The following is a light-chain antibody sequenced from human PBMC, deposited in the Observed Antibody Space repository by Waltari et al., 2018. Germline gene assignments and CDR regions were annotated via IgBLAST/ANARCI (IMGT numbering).Light chain of an antibody. Sequence: GQAITISCTGTSSDIGRYNYVSWYQQHPGKAPKLVISEVSNRPSGVSNRFSGSKSRNTASLTISVLQAEDGAHYYCSSYTNSGNVVFGGGTKLTVL. J-gene: IGLJ2*01. CDR2: EVS. V-gene: IGLV2-14*01. CDR3: SSYTNSGNVV. CDR1: SSDIGRYNY.